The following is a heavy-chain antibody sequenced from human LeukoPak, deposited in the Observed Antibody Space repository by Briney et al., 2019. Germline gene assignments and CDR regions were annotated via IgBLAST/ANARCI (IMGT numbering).Heavy chain of an antibody. J-gene: IGHJ4*02. V-gene: IGHV4-31*03. D-gene: IGHD3-22*01. CDR1: GGSISSGGYY. CDR2: IYYSGST. CDR3: ARASYYYDSSGYYYFDY. Sequence: SQTLSLTCTVSGGSISSGGYYWSGMRQHPGKGLECMGYIYYSGSTYYNPSLKSRVTISVDTSENQFSLKLSSVTAADTAVYYCARASYYYDSSGYYYFDYWGQGTLVTVSS.